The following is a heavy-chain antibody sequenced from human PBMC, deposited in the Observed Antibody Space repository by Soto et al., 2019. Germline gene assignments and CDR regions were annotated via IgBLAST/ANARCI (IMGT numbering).Heavy chain of an antibody. V-gene: IGHV3-66*01. Sequence: EVQLVESGGGLVQPGGSLRLSCAASGFTVSTKYMSWVRQAPGKGLERVSVIYSGGSTFYADSVRGRFTISRDNSKNTVNLQMNSLSAEDTAVYYCARDPWAADYWGQGTLVTVSS. CDR1: GFTVSTKY. CDR2: IYSGGST. J-gene: IGHJ4*02. CDR3: ARDPWAADY. D-gene: IGHD3-16*01.